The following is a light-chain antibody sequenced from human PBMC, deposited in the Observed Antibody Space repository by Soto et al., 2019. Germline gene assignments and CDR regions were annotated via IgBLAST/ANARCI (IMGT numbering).Light chain of an antibody. V-gene: IGKV3-20*01. CDR2: GAS. Sequence: ILLTQSPGTLSLSPGERATLSCRASQTISNTFLAWYQQKPGQAPRLLIYGASTRATGIPDRFSGSGSGTDFTLTISRLEPEDFAVYYCQQYGRSGTFGQGTKVDI. J-gene: IGKJ1*01. CDR1: QTISNTF. CDR3: QQYGRSGT.